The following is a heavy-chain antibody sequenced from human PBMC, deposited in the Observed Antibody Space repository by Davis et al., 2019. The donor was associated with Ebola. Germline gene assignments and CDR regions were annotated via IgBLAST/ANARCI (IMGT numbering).Heavy chain of an antibody. CDR3: ARLSFGEVGFDY. J-gene: IGHJ4*02. CDR2: INPYSGCA. D-gene: IGHD3-10*01. CDR1: GYGFTAYY. V-gene: IGHV1-2*06. Sequence: ASVPVSCQASGYGFTAYYIHWLRQAPGQGLAWMGRINPYSGCASYAQKFQGRVTLTRDTSISTAYMDLSRVSSDDTAVYYCARLSFGEVGFDYWGQGTLVTVSS.